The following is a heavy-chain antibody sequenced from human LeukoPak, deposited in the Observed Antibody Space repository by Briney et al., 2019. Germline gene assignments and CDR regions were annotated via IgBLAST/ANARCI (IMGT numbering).Heavy chain of an antibody. V-gene: IGHV3-74*01. Sequence: GGSLRLSCAASGFTFSSYWMHWVRQAPGKGLVWVSRIQTDRSSTNYADSVKGRFTISRDNSKNTLYLQMNSLRVEDTALYYCAKDSAYDSGGYYYDWGQGTLVTVSS. CDR3: AKDSAYDSGGYYYD. CDR2: IQTDRSST. D-gene: IGHD3-22*01. J-gene: IGHJ4*02. CDR1: GFTFSSYW.